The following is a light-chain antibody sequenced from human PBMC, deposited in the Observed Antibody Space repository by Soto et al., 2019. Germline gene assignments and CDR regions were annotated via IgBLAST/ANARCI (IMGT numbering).Light chain of an antibody. CDR1: QSVSSN. J-gene: IGKJ1*01. Sequence: EIVMTQSPATLSVSPGERATLSCRASQSVSSNLAWYQQKPGQAPRLLIYDASNRATGIPARFSGSGSGTDFTLTIRSLEPEDFAVYYCQQRSNWPPVTFGQGTKVDIK. CDR2: DAS. CDR3: QQRSNWPPVT. V-gene: IGKV3-11*01.